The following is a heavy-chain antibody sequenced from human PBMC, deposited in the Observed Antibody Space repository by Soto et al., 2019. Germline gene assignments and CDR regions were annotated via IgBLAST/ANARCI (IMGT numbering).Heavy chain of an antibody. CDR2: ISYTSSTI. CDR3: ARDNGLAGSFDP. D-gene: IGHD2-21*01. CDR1: GFTFSTYS. J-gene: IGHJ5*02. Sequence: GGSLRLSCAASGFTFSTYSMNWVRQAPGKGLEWVSYISYTSSTIYYADSVKGRFTISRDNAKNSLFLQMNSLRDEDTAVYYCARDNGLAGSFDPWGQGTLVTVSS. V-gene: IGHV3-48*02.